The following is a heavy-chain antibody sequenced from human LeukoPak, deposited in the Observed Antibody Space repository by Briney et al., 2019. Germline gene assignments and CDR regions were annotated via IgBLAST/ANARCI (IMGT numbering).Heavy chain of an antibody. CDR3: ARLGVTHVVATISLPLFDY. CDR1: GGPISSSIYY. Sequence: PSETLSLPHTVSGGPISSSIYYWRWIRQPPGEGLEWIGSIYYSGSTYYNPSLKSRVTISVDTSKNQFSLKLSSVTAADTAVYYCARLGVTHVVATISLPLFDYWGQGTLVTVSS. J-gene: IGHJ4*02. V-gene: IGHV4-39*01. D-gene: IGHD5-12*01. CDR2: IYYSGST.